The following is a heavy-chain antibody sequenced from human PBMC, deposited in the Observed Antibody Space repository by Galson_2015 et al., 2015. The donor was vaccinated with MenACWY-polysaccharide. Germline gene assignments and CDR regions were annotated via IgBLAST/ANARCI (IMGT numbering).Heavy chain of an antibody. D-gene: IGHD3-3*01. Sequence: QSGAEVKKPGESLQISCKGSGYSFSNYWIGWVRQMHGKGLEWMGIIYSSDSDTRYSPSFQGQVSISVDKSISTASLQWSSLKASDTAMYYCARVSGYYSADYWGQGTLVTVSS. V-gene: IGHV5-51*03. CDR3: ARVSGYYSADY. CDR1: GYSFSNYW. J-gene: IGHJ4*02. CDR2: IYSSDSDT.